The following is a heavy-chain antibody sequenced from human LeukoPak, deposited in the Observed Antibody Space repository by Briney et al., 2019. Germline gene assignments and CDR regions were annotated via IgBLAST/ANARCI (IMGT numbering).Heavy chain of an antibody. CDR3: ARGKGIVTNDY. CDR2: ISSSSSYL. J-gene: IGHJ4*02. V-gene: IGHV3-21*01. CDR1: GFTFSSYS. Sequence: PGGSLRLSCAASGFTFSSYSMNWVRQAPGKGLEWVSSISSSSSYLYYADSVKRRFTISRDNAKNSLYLQMNSLRAEDTAVYYCARGKGIVTNDYWGQGTLVTVSS. D-gene: IGHD1-26*01.